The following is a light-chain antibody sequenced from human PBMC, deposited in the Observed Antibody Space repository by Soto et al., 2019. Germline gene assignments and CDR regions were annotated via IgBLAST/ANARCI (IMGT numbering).Light chain of an antibody. J-gene: IGKJ1*01. CDR1: QSVSSTF. CDR2: GAS. Sequence: EIVLTQSPGTLSLSPGERATLSCRASQSVSSTFLAWFQQKPGQAPRLLIYGASSRANGIPDRFSGSGSGTDFTLTINRLEPEDFAVYYCQQFGTSPLWTFGQGTKVEIK. CDR3: QQFGTSPLWT. V-gene: IGKV3-20*01.